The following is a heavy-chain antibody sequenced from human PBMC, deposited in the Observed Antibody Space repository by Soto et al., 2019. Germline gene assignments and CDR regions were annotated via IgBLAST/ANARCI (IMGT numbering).Heavy chain of an antibody. V-gene: IGHV1-3*01. CDR2: INAGNGNT. CDR3: ARGGYDYVWGSYRYCLDY. CDR1: GYTFTSYA. Sequence: QVQLVQSGAEVKKPGASVKVSCKASGYTFTSYAMHWVRQAPGQRLEWMGWINAGNGNTKYSQKFQGRVTITRDTSESTAYMELSSLRSEATAVYYCARGGYDYVWGSYRYCLDYWGQGTLVTVSS. D-gene: IGHD3-16*02. J-gene: IGHJ4*02.